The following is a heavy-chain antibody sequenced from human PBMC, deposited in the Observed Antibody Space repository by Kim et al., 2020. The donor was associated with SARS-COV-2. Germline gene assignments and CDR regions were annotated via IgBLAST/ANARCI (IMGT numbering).Heavy chain of an antibody. D-gene: IGHD3-10*01. CDR2: FHPEDGET. CDR3: ATATTVRGGPDDYSYYYG. CDR1: GYTLTELS. J-gene: IGHJ6*01. V-gene: IGHV1-24*01. Sequence: ASVKVSCKVSGYTLTELSMHWVRQAPGKGLEWMGGFHPEDGETIYAQKFQGRVTITEDTSTDTAYMELSSLRSEDTAVYYCATATTVRGGPDDYSYYYG.